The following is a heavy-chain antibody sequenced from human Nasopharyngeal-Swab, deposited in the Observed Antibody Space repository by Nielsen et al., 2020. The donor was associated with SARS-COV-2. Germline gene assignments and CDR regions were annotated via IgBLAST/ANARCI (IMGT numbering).Heavy chain of an antibody. D-gene: IGHD2-2*01. J-gene: IGHJ4*02. CDR3: TGYSTIFY. V-gene: IGHV3-49*04. CDR2: IRSEANGATA. Sequence: GASLHISCPTSGFTFGDYAMRRVRQAPGKGVEWVGFIRSEANGATAEHAVSVEGRFSISRDDSKSIAYLQMNSVKTEDPAVYYCTGYSTIFYWGQGTLVTVSS. CDR1: GFTFGDYA.